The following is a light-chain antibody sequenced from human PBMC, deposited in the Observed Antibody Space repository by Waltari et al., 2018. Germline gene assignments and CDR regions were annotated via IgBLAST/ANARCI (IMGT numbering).Light chain of an antibody. V-gene: IGLV2-14*03. J-gene: IGLJ2*01. CDR2: DVS. Sequence: QSALTQPASVSGSPGQSLTLSCPGTSSDVGGYNHVPWYQQHPGKAPKLMIYDVSNRPSGVSNRFSGSKSGNTASLTISGLQAEDEADYYCSSYTTSSTLEFGGGTKLTVL. CDR1: SSDVGGYNH. CDR3: SSYTTSSTLE.